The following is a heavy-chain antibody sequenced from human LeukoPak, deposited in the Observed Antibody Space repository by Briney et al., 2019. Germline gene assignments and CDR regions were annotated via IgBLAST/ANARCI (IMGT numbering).Heavy chain of an antibody. CDR3: ARDYAFDI. V-gene: IGHV4-59*01. CDR2: IYYSGNT. J-gene: IGHJ3*02. Sequence: SETLSLTCTVSGDSISSYYWSWIRQPPGKGLEWIGCIYYSGNTNYNPSLKSRVTISIDTSKNQFSLKLSSVTAADTAVYYCARDYAFDIWGQGTMVTLSS. CDR1: GDSISSYY.